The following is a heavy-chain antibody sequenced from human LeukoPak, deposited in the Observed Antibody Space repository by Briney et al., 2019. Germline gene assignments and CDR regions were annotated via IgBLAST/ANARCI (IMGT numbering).Heavy chain of an antibody. CDR3: ARDGRGQIDY. CDR1: GVSFSGYY. Sequence: SETLSLTCAVYGVSFSGYYWSWIRQPAGKGLEWIGRIYTSGSTNYNPSLKSRVTISVDKSKNQFSLKLSSVTAADTAVYYCARDGRGQIDYWGQGTLVTVSS. V-gene: IGHV4-4*07. D-gene: IGHD3/OR15-3a*01. J-gene: IGHJ4*02. CDR2: IYTSGST.